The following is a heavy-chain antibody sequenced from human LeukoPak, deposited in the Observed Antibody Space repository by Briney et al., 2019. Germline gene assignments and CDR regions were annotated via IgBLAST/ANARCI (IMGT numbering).Heavy chain of an antibody. CDR3: ARRGVVPNYYFDY. D-gene: IGHD3-3*01. CDR2: ISSSGSTI. J-gene: IGHJ4*02. V-gene: IGHV3-11*01. CDR1: GFTFSDYY. Sequence: PGRSLRLSCAASGFTFSDYYMSWIRQAPGKGLEWVSYISSSGSTIYYADSVKGRFTISRDNAKNSLYQQMNSLRAEDTAVYYCARRGVVPNYYFDYWGQGTLVTVYS.